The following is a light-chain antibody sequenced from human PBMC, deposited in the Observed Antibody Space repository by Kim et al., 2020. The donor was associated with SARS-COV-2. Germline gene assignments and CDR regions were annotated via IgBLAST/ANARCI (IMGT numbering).Light chain of an antibody. CDR3: FSYAGNDNWV. V-gene: IGLV2-8*01. CDR1: SDDVGGYNS. CDR2: DVT. J-gene: IGLJ3*02. Sequence: QSVPISCTGTSDDVGGYNSVSWYQQHPGKAPKLIIYDVTKRPSGVPDRFSASKSGNAASLTVSGLQSEDEADYYCFSYAGNDNWVFGGGTQLTVL.